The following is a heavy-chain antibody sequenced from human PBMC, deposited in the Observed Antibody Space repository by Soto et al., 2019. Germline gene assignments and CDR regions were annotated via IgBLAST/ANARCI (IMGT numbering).Heavy chain of an antibody. V-gene: IGHV1-2*02. CDR2: INPATGAA. CDR1: GYPVTAYY. Sequence: QLHLVQSGAVVKKPGASVTVSCSASGYPVTAYYMHWVRQAPGRGLEWMGGINPATGAAKYTQTFQGRVTMDRDTSTSTVFMELSGLTSEDPAVFYWARGGGVGVAGSAAFDMWGQGTLVTVSS. D-gene: IGHD3-3*01. J-gene: IGHJ3*02. CDR3: ARGGGVGVAGSAAFDM.